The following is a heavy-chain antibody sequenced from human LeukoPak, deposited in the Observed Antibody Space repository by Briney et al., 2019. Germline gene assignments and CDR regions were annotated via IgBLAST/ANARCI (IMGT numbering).Heavy chain of an antibody. V-gene: IGHV3-21*01. Sequence: GGSLRLSCAASGFTFSSYSMNWVRQAPGKGLEWVSPISSSSSYIYYADSVKGRFTISRDNAKNSLYLQMNSLRAEDTAVYYCARDDAGIAAAAPRYWGQGTLVTVSS. D-gene: IGHD6-13*01. CDR1: GFTFSSYS. J-gene: IGHJ4*02. CDR3: ARDDAGIAAAAPRY. CDR2: ISSSSSYI.